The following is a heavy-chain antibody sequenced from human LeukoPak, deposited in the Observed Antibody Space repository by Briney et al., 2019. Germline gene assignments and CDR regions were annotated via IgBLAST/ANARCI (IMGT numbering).Heavy chain of an antibody. V-gene: IGHV3-48*03. J-gene: IGHJ4*02. CDR1: GFTFSSYE. Sequence: PGGSLRLSCAASGFTFSSYEMNWVRQAPGKGLEWVSYISSSGSTIYYADSVKGRFTISRDNAKNSLYLQMNSLRAEDTAVYYCTRDSSLERTIDYWGQGTLVTVSS. D-gene: IGHD1-1*01. CDR2: ISSSGSTI. CDR3: TRDSSLERTIDY.